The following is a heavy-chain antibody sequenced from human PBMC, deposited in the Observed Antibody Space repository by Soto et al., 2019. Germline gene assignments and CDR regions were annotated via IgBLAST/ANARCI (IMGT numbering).Heavy chain of an antibody. CDR3: AHRRDYDILTGYPPFDP. CDR1: GFSLSTSGVG. Sequence: SGPTLVNPTQTLTLTCTFSGFSLSTSGVGVGWIRQPPGKALEWLALTYWDDDKRYSPSLKSRLTITKDTSKNQVVLTMTNMDPVDTAAYYCAHRRDYDILTGYPPFDPWGQGTLVTVSS. V-gene: IGHV2-5*02. J-gene: IGHJ5*02. D-gene: IGHD3-9*01. CDR2: TYWDDDK.